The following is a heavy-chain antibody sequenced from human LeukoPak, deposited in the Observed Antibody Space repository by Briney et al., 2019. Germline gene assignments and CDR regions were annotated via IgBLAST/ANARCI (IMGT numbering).Heavy chain of an antibody. D-gene: IGHD3-16*01. CDR3: ARAAYTAAFDY. CDR1: GFIFSSYW. V-gene: IGHV3-74*01. CDR2: INIDGSST. Sequence: GGSLRLFCAASGFIFSSYWMHWVRQAPGKGLVWVSRINIDGSSTIYADSVKGRFAISRDNAKNTLYLQMNSLRAEDTAVYYCARAAYTAAFDYWGQGTLVTVSS. J-gene: IGHJ4*02.